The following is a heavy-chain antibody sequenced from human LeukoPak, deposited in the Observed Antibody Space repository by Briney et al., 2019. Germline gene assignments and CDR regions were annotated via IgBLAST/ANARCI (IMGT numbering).Heavy chain of an antibody. CDR1: GFTFSSYG. J-gene: IGHJ4*02. CDR2: ISYDGSNK. CDR3: AKDRAAAGTPRVLRY. Sequence: GGSLRLSCAASGFTFSSYGMHWVRQAPGKGLEWVAVISYDGSNKYYADSVKGRFTISRDNSKNTLYLQMNSLRAEDTAVYYCAKDRAAAGTPRVLRYWGQGTLVTVSS. D-gene: IGHD6-13*01. V-gene: IGHV3-30*18.